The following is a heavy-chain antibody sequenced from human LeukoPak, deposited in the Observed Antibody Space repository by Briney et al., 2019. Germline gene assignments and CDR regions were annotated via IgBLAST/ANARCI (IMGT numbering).Heavy chain of an antibody. CDR2: ISWNSGSI. J-gene: IGHJ6*03. CDR1: GFTFSSNW. Sequence: SGGSLRLSCAASGFTFSSNWMHWVRQAPGKGLEWVSGISWNSGSIGYADSVKGRFTISRDNAKNSLYLQMNSLRAEDMALYYCAKDRGATLDYYYMDVWGKGTTVTVSS. V-gene: IGHV3-9*03. D-gene: IGHD1-26*01. CDR3: AKDRGATLDYYYMDV.